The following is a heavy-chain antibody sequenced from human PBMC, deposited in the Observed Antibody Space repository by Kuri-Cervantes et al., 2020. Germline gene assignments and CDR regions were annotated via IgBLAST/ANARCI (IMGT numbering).Heavy chain of an antibody. D-gene: IGHD6-13*01. CDR1: GFTFSSYW. Sequence: SCAASGFTFSSYWVDLVRQAPGEGLEWVANIKQDGAEKYYRDSVKCRFTISRDNSKNMLYLQMNSLSAEDTAVYYCARVGGSTSWYLFEYWGQGTLVTVSS. CDR2: IKQDGAEK. V-gene: IGHV3-7*01. J-gene: IGHJ4*02. CDR3: ARVGGSTSWYLFEY.